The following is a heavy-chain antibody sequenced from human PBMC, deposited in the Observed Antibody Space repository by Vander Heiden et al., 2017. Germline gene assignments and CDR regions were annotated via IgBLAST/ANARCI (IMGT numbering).Heavy chain of an antibody. CDR3: AKNRLGDIVGVPAAIIFDP. Sequence: EVQLLESGGGLVQPGGSLRLSCAASGFTFSSYAMGWVRQAPGKGLEWVSAISGSGGSTYYADSVKGRFTISRDNSKNTLYLQMNSLRAEDTAVYYCAKNRLGDIVGVPAAIIFDPWGQGTLVTVSS. J-gene: IGHJ5*02. V-gene: IGHV3-23*01. CDR2: ISGSGGST. D-gene: IGHD2-2*01. CDR1: GFTFSSYA.